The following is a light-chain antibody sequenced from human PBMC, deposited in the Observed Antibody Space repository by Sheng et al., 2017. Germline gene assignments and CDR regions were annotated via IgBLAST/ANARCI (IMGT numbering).Light chain of an antibody. V-gene: IGKV1-39*01. Sequence: IQMTQSPSSLSASVVDRVTITCRASQGIRNDLGWYQQKPGKAPKLLIYKASSLESGVPSRFSGSGSGTDFTLTISSLQPEDFATYYCQQSYSTPXTFGQGTKLEIK. CDR2: KAS. J-gene: IGKJ2*01. CDR1: QGIRND. CDR3: QQSYSTPXT.